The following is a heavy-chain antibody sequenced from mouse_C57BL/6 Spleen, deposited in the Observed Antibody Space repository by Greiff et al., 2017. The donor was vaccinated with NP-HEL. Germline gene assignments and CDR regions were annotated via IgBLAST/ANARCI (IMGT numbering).Heavy chain of an antibody. Sequence: QVQLKQPGAELVMPGASVKLSCKASGYTFTSYWMHWVKQRPGQGLEWIGEIDPSDSYTNYNQKFKGKSTLTVDKSSSTAYMQLSSLTSEDSAVYYWARRAGSSYRGNAMDYWGQGTSVTVSS. CDR3: ARRAGSSYRGNAMDY. V-gene: IGHV1-69*01. CDR1: GYTFTSYW. D-gene: IGHD1-1*01. CDR2: IDPSDSYT. J-gene: IGHJ4*01.